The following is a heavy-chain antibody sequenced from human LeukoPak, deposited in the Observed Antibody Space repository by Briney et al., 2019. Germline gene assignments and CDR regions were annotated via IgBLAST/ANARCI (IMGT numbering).Heavy chain of an antibody. CDR3: ANPTGSSRWKSADAFDI. V-gene: IGHV3-23*01. Sequence: GGSLRLSCAASGFTFSSYAMNWVRQAPGKGLEWVSAISGSGGSTYYADSVKGRFTISRDNSKNTLYLQMNSLRAEDTAVYYCANPTGSSRWKSADAFDIWGQGTMVTVSS. D-gene: IGHD6-13*01. CDR2: ISGSGGST. J-gene: IGHJ3*02. CDR1: GFTFSSYA.